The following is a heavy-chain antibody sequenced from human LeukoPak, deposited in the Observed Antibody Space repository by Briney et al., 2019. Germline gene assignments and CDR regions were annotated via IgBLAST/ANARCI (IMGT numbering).Heavy chain of an antibody. Sequence: PGGSLRLSCAASGFTFSSYGMHWVRQAPGKGLEWVAVISYDGSNKYYADSVKGRFTISRDNSKNTLYLQMNSLRAEDTAVYYCAKDTAPRGDYLWQYFDYWCQGTLVTVCS. CDR2: ISYDGSNK. CDR1: GFTFSSYG. V-gene: IGHV3-30*18. D-gene: IGHD4-17*01. J-gene: IGHJ4*02. CDR3: AKDTAPRGDYLWQYFDY.